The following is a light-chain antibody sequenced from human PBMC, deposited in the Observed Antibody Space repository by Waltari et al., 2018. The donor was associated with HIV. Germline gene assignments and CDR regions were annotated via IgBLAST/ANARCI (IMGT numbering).Light chain of an antibody. CDR1: SSDVGRYNR. Sequence: QSALTQPPSVSGSPGQSVTISCTGSSSDVGRYNRVSWYQQPPGPAPKLMIYEVSNRPSGVPDRFSGSKSGNTASLIISGLQAEDEADYYCSSYTSSNLVFGGGTKLTVL. CDR3: SSYTSSNLV. CDR2: EVS. V-gene: IGLV2-18*02. J-gene: IGLJ2*01.